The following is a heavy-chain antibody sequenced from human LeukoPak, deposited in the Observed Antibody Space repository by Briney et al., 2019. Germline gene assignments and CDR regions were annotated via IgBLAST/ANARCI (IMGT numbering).Heavy chain of an antibody. CDR3: ARSGAPLRDGGKCDY. Sequence: PGGSLRLSCAASGFTFSSYWVHWVRQAPGKGLVWVSRINSDGRTTTYADSVKGRFTISRDNSKNTLYLQMNGLRVDDTAVYYCARSGAPLRDGGKCDYWGQGTLVTVSS. V-gene: IGHV3-74*01. J-gene: IGHJ4*02. CDR1: GFTFSSYW. D-gene: IGHD4-23*01. CDR2: INSDGRTT.